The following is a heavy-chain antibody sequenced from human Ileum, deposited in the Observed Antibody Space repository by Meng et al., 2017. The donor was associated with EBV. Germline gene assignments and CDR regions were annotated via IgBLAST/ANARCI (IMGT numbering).Heavy chain of an antibody. CDR1: GASVSSAHSF. CDR2: MSYSGST. CDR3: AGDPHSGSPH. J-gene: IGHJ4*02. Sequence: QWQLQESGPGLVKPSETLSLTCTVSGASVSSAHSFWTWIRQPPGKGLEWIGYMSYSGSTNYSPPLESRVTISVDTSKNQFSLKLSSVTAADTAVYYCAGDPHSGSPHWGQGTLVTVSS. V-gene: IGHV4-61*01. D-gene: IGHD1-26*01.